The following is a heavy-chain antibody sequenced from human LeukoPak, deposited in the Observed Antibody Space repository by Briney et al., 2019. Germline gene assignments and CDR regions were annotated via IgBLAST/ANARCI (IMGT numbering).Heavy chain of an antibody. CDR3: AKGPRVNWNDDYYYYMDV. Sequence: PGGSLRLSCAASGFTFDDYTMHWVRQAPGKGLEWVSLISWDGGSTYYADSVKGRFTISRDNSKNSLYLQMNSLRTEDTALYYCAKGPRVNWNDDYYYYMDVWGKGTTVTISS. D-gene: IGHD1-20*01. CDR1: GFTFDDYT. V-gene: IGHV3-43*01. CDR2: ISWDGGST. J-gene: IGHJ6*03.